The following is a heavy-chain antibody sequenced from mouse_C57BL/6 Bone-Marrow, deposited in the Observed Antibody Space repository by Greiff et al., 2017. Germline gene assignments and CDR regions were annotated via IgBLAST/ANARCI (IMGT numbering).Heavy chain of an antibody. CDR1: GYTFTSYW. J-gene: IGHJ3*01. CDR2: IDPSDSYT. D-gene: IGHD2-2*01. CDR3: ARYYGYRWFAY. Sequence: QVQLQQPGAELVKPGASVKLSCKASGYTFTSYWMQWVKQRPGQGLEWIGEIDPSDSYTNYNQKFKGKATLTVDTSSSTAYMQLSSLTSEDSAVYYCARYYGYRWFAYGGRGTVVTVSA. V-gene: IGHV1-50*01.